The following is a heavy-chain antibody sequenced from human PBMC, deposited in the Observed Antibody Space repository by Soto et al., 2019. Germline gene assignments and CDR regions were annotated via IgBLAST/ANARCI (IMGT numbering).Heavy chain of an antibody. Sequence: QVQLVQSGAEVKKPGSSVKVSCKASGGTFSSYTISWVRQAPGQGLEWMGRIIPILGIANYAQKFQGRVTSAADKSTSTAYMELSSLRSEDAAVYYCAIGNCGSTSCYASWFDPWGQGTLVTVSS. D-gene: IGHD2-2*01. CDR2: IIPILGIA. CDR3: AIGNCGSTSCYASWFDP. J-gene: IGHJ5*02. V-gene: IGHV1-69*02. CDR1: GGTFSSYT.